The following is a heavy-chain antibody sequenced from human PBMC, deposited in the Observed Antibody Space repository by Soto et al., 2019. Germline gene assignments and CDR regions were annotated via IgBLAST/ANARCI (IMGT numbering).Heavy chain of an antibody. Sequence: GGSLRLSCAASGFTFSTYAMSWVRQAPGKGLEWVSVISGSGGNTFYAAAVKGRFTISGDNSKDTLYLEMNSLRVEDTAVYYCAKVGNYNANYYYGMDVWGQGTTVTSP. CDR2: ISGSGGNT. CDR1: GFTFSTYA. CDR3: AKVGNYNANYYYGMDV. D-gene: IGHD4-4*01. J-gene: IGHJ6*02. V-gene: IGHV3-23*01.